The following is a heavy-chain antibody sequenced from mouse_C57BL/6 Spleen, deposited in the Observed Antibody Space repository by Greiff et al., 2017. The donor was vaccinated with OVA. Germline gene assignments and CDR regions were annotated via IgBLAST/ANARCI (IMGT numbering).Heavy chain of an antibody. CDR2: ISSGSSTI. Sequence: DVQLVESGGGLVKPGGSLKLSCAASGFTFSDYGMHWVRQAPEKGLEWVAYISSGSSTIYYADTVKGRFTISRDNAKNTLFLQMTSLRSEDTAMYYCARLYKGYAMDYWGQGTSVTVSS. CDR3: ARLYKGYAMDY. CDR1: GFTFSDYG. V-gene: IGHV5-17*01. J-gene: IGHJ4*01. D-gene: IGHD1-3*01.